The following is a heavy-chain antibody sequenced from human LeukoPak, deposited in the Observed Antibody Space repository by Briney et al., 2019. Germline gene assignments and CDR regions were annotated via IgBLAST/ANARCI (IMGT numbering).Heavy chain of an antibody. V-gene: IGHV3-30-3*01. CDR3: ARSYSGPPH. Sequence: GGSLRLSCAASGFTFSSYAMHWVRQAPGKGLEWVAVISYDGSNKYYADSVKGRFTISRDNAKNSLYLQMNSLRAEDTAVYYCARSYSGPPHWGQGTLVTVSS. CDR2: ISYDGSNK. D-gene: IGHD5-12*01. J-gene: IGHJ4*02. CDR1: GFTFSSYA.